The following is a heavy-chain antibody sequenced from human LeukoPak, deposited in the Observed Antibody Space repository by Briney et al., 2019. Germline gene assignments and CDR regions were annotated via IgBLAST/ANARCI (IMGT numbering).Heavy chain of an antibody. J-gene: IGHJ6*03. V-gene: IGHV3-20*04. CDR2: ISWNGDRT. CDR1: RFKFDDYG. D-gene: IGHD3-16*02. CDR3: ARVFGYYDYVWGTYRRPLNYYYYMDV. Sequence: GGSLRLSCAASRFKFDDYGISWVRQAPGKGLEWVSGISWNGDRTGYADSVKGRFTISRDNAKNSLSLQMNSLRAEDTAFYYCARVFGYYDYVWGTYRRPLNYYYYMDVWGRGTTVTVSS.